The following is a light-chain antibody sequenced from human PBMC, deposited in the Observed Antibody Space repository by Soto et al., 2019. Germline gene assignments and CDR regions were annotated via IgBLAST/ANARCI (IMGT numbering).Light chain of an antibody. Sequence: QSVLTQPPSVSGAPGQRVTISCTGSSSNTGAGYDVHWYQQLPGTAPKLLIYGNSNRPSGVPDRFSGSKSGTSASLAITGLQAEDEADYYCQSHDSSLSNAVFGGGTQLTVL. CDR2: GNS. V-gene: IGLV1-40*01. CDR3: QSHDSSLSNAV. J-gene: IGLJ7*01. CDR1: SSNTGAGYD.